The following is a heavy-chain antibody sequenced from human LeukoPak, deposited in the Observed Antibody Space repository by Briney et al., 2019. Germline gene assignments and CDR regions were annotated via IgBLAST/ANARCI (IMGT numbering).Heavy chain of an antibody. Sequence: SVKVSCKASGGTFSSYAISWVRQAPGQGLEWMGGIIPIIGTANYAQKFQGRVTITTDESTSTAYMELSSLRSEDTAVYYCTSRWFWSGYGPFGYWGQGTLVTVSS. J-gene: IGHJ4*02. CDR1: GGTFSSYA. CDR3: TSRWFWSGYGPFGY. V-gene: IGHV1-69*05. D-gene: IGHD3-3*01. CDR2: IIPIIGTA.